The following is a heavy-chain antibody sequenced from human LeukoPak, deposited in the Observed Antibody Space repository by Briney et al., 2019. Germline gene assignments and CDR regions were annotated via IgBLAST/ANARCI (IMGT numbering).Heavy chain of an antibody. Sequence: SETLSLTCIVSGYSISIAFYWGWIRQPPGKGLEWTGSISHSGSTYYNPSLKSRVTISVDTSKNQFSLKLSSVTAADTAVYYCARGFDYYDSSGYLSNWYFDLWGRGTLVTVSS. CDR1: GYSISIAFY. CDR3: ARGFDYYDSSGYLSNWYFDL. CDR2: ISHSGST. V-gene: IGHV4-38-2*02. J-gene: IGHJ2*01. D-gene: IGHD3-22*01.